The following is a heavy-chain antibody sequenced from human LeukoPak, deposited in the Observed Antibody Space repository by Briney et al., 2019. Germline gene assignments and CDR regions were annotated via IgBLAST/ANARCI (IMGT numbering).Heavy chain of an antibody. CDR3: GRDPSARVTIDF. Sequence: GRSLRLSCAASGLTFSNYALHWVRQAPGEGLEWVAIVSHDGRNQYYAESVKGRFTISRDSSKNTVSLQMNSLRAGDSALYYCGRDPSARVTIDFWGQGTLVTVSS. V-gene: IGHV3-30*04. J-gene: IGHJ4*02. D-gene: IGHD5-24*01. CDR2: VSHDGRNQ. CDR1: GLTFSNYA.